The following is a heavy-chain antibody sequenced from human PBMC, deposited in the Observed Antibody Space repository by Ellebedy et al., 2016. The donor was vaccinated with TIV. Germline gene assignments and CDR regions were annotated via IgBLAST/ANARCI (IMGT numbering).Heavy chain of an antibody. CDR1: GGSFSDYY. Sequence: GSLRLSCAVYGGSFSDYYWNWIRQPPGKGLEWIGEITHSGSTNYNPSLKSLVTMSVDTSKNQFSLKLNSVTAADTAVYYCARGSHYMIVVVITSDAFDIWGQGTVVTVSS. D-gene: IGHD3-22*01. J-gene: IGHJ3*02. CDR2: ITHSGST. V-gene: IGHV4-34*01. CDR3: ARGSHYMIVVVITSDAFDI.